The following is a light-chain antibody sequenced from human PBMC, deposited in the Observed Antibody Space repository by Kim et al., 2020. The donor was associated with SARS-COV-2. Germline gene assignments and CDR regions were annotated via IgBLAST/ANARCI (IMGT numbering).Light chain of an antibody. CDR2: KAS. CDR1: QSVSSF. Sequence: LSESVGDRVTITCRASQSVSSFLAWYQQKPGKAPNLLIYKASSLESGVPSRFSGSGSGTEFTLTISSLQPDDFATYYCQQYHSYSTFGQGTKLEI. J-gene: IGKJ2*01. CDR3: QQYHSYST. V-gene: IGKV1-5*03.